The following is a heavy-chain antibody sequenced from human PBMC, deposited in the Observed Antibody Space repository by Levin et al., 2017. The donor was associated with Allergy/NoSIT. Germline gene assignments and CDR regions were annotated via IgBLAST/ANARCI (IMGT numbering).Heavy chain of an antibody. CDR3: ARDEYCSSTTCPPRH. Sequence: GESLKISCKGSGYSFTNYWISWVRQMPGKGLEWMGRIDPSDSYTNYSPSFQGHVTISADKSISTAYLQWSSLKASDSAMYYCARDEYCSSTTCPPRHWGQGTLATVSS. CDR2: IDPSDSYT. D-gene: IGHD2-2*01. V-gene: IGHV5-10-1*01. J-gene: IGHJ4*02. CDR1: GYSFTNYW.